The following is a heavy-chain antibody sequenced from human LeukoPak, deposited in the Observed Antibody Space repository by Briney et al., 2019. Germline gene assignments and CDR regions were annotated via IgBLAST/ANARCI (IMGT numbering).Heavy chain of an antibody. CDR2: ISWNSGSI. V-gene: IGHV3-9*01. J-gene: IGHJ6*02. Sequence: GRSLRLSCAASGFTFDDYAMHWVRQAPGKGLEWVSGISWNSGSIGYADSVKGRFTISRDNAKNSLYLQMNSLRAEDAALYYCAKDYGIWRENELRSNSNYSYYYGMDVWGQGATVTVSS. CDR1: GFTFDDYA. D-gene: IGHD4-11*01. CDR3: AKDYGIWRENELRSNSNYSYYYGMDV.